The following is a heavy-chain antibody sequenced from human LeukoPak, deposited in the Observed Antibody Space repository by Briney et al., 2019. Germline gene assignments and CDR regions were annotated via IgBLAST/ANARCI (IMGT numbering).Heavy chain of an antibody. Sequence: PSGTLSLTCAVSGGSISSSNWWSWVRQPPGKGLEWTGEIYHSGSTNYNPSLKSRVTISVDKSKNQFSLKLSSVTAADTAVYYCARDKLPVRGVNYYYYGMDVWGKGTTVTVSS. CDR3: ARDKLPVRGVNYYYYGMDV. CDR2: IYHSGST. V-gene: IGHV4-4*02. J-gene: IGHJ6*04. D-gene: IGHD3-10*01. CDR1: GGSISSSNW.